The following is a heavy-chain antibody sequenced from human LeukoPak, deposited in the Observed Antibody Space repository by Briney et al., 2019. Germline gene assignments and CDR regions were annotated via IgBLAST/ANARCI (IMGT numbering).Heavy chain of an antibody. Sequence: PGGSLRLSCAASGFTFSTYIMHWVRQAPGKGLDWVAVISVDGNTKYYADSVKGRFNISRDNSKNTLYVQMNSLRTQDTAVYYCASGDSVTTSPPYYYAMDVWGQGTTVTVSS. J-gene: IGHJ6*02. D-gene: IGHD4-17*01. CDR3: ASGDSVTTSPPYYYAMDV. CDR1: GFTFSTYI. CDR2: ISVDGNTK. V-gene: IGHV3-30*14.